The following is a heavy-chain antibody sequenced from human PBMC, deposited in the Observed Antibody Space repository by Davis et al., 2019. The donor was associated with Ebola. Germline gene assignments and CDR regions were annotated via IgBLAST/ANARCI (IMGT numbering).Heavy chain of an antibody. CDR1: GFTFSSYS. V-gene: IGHV3-21*01. CDR2: ISGRDSYI. Sequence: GGSLRLSCAASGFTFSSYSMNWVRQAPGKGLEWVSSISGRDSYIYYADSVKGRFTISRGNAKNSLYLHMNGLRVEDTAIYYCARVHEQSAGTDYWGQGTLVTVSS. J-gene: IGHJ4*02. CDR3: ARVHEQSAGTDY. D-gene: IGHD6-13*01.